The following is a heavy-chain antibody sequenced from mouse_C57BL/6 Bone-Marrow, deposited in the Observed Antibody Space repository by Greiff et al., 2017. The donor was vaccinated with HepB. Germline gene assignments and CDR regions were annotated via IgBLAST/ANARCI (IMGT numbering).Heavy chain of an antibody. CDR3: ARGGLRRGAWFAY. V-gene: IGHV1-78*01. CDR1: GYTFTDHT. Sequence: QVQLKQSDAELVKPGASVKISCKVSGYTFTDHTIHWMKQRPEQGLEWIGYIYPRDGSTKYNEKFKGKATLTADKSSSTAYMQLTSLTSEDSAIYYCARGGLRRGAWFAYWGQGTLVTVSA. J-gene: IGHJ3*01. CDR2: IYPRDGST. D-gene: IGHD2-4*01.